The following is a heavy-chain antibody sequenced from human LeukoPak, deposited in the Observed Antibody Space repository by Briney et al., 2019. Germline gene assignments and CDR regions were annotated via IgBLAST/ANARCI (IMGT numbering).Heavy chain of an antibody. CDR1: GYTFTSYD. CDR3: ARDPRGSYHYFDY. Sequence: ASVKVSCKASGYTFTSYDINWVRQAPGQGLEWMGGIIPIFGTANYAQKFQGRVTITTDESTSTAYMELSSLRSEDTAVYYCARDPRGSYHYFDYWGQGTLVTVSS. D-gene: IGHD5-24*01. V-gene: IGHV1-69*05. CDR2: IIPIFGTA. J-gene: IGHJ4*02.